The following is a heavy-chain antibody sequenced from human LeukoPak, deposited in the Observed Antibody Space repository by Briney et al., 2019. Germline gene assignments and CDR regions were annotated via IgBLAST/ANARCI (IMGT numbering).Heavy chain of an antibody. CDR2: IYYSGST. V-gene: IGHV4-59*01. D-gene: IGHD3-10*01. CDR3: ARDSYYGSGSFDY. J-gene: IGHJ4*02. CDR1: GGSISSYQ. Sequence: PSETLSLTCTVSGGSISSYQWSWIRQPPGKGLEWIGNIYYSGSTNYNPSLKSRVTISVDTSKNQFSLKLSSVTAADTTVYYCARDSYYGSGSFDYWGQGTLVTVSS.